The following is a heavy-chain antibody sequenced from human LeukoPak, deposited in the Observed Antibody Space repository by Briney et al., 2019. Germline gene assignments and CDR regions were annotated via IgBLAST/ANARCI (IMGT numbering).Heavy chain of an antibody. CDR3: ATYSTGFDI. Sequence: PSETLSLTCAVYGGSFSDYYWTWIRQSPGKGLEWIGEINHRGSTHYNPSLKSRVTISVDTSKKQFSLKLSSVTAADTAVYYCATYSTGFDIWGQGTVVTVSS. CDR2: INHRGST. D-gene: IGHD6-19*01. J-gene: IGHJ3*02. V-gene: IGHV4-34*01. CDR1: GGSFSDYY.